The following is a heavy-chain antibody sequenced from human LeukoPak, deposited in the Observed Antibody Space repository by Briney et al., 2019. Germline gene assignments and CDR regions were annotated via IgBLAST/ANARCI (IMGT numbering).Heavy chain of an antibody. CDR3: ARAPLLLPDY. D-gene: IGHD3-22*01. V-gene: IGHV4-34*01. Sequence: PSQTLSLTCSISGGSSNTGGYYWSWIRQPPGKGLEWIGEINHSGSTNYNPSLKSRVTISVDTSKNQFSLKLSSVTAADTAVYYCARAPLLLPDYWGQGTLVTVSS. J-gene: IGHJ4*02. CDR2: INHSGST. CDR1: GGSSNTGGYY.